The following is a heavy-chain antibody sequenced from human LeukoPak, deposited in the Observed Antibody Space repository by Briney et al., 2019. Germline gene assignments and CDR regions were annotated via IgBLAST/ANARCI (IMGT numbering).Heavy chain of an antibody. CDR2: IYTSGST. Sequence: SETLSLTCAVSGGSIGSVNNYWIWIRQPAGKGLEYIGRIYTSGSTNYNPSLKSRVTLSLDRSKNQFSLELTSVTAADTAVYYCARAWRFTYGRFDYWGRGTLVTVSS. V-gene: IGHV4-61*02. J-gene: IGHJ4*02. D-gene: IGHD5-18*01. CDR1: GGSIGSVNNY. CDR3: ARAWRFTYGRFDY.